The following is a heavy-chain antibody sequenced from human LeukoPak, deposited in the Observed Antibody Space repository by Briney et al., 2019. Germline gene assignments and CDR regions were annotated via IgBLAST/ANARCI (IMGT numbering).Heavy chain of an antibody. CDR3: ARSHYSGYYETSFDP. Sequence: GASVEVSCTTSGYTFTAYGISWVRQAPGQGLQWMGWISAYNNNTNYAQTLQDRLTMTTDTSTRTAYMELRSLRPDDTAMYYCARSHYSGYYETSFDPWGQGTLVTVSS. V-gene: IGHV1-18*01. D-gene: IGHD3-22*01. CDR1: GYTFTAYG. J-gene: IGHJ5*02. CDR2: ISAYNNNT.